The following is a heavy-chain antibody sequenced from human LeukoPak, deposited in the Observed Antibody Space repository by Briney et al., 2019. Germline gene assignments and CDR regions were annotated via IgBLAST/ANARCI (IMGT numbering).Heavy chain of an antibody. D-gene: IGHD1-26*01. V-gene: IGHV3-9*03. J-gene: IGHJ4*02. CDR1: GFTFSSYS. CDR2: ISWNSGSI. CDR3: AKSGAPFIVGATSPFDY. Sequence: AGGSLRLSCAASGFTFSSYSMNWVRQAPGKGLEWVSGISWNSGSIGYADSVKGRFTISRDNAKNSLYLQMNSLRAEDMALYYCAKSGAPFIVGATSPFDYWGQGTLVTVSS.